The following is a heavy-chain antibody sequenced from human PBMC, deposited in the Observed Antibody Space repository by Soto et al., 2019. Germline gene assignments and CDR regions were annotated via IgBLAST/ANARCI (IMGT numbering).Heavy chain of an antibody. Sequence: EVQLVESGGGLVQPGRSLRLSCAASGFTFDDFAMHWVRQAPGKGLEWVSGISWNSAMIGYADSVKGRFTISRDNAKNSLYLQMNRLRPEDTALDCCAKDNRADRGAFDYWGQGTLVSVFS. CDR2: ISWNSAMI. CDR3: AKDNRADRGAFDY. V-gene: IGHV3-9*01. J-gene: IGHJ4*02. D-gene: IGHD3-10*01. CDR1: GFTFDDFA.